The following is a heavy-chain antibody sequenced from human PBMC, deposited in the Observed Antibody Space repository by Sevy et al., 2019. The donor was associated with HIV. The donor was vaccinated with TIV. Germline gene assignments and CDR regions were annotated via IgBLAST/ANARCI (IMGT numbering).Heavy chain of an antibody. CDR3: TTDGGGYNYGYSFDY. D-gene: IGHD5-18*01. Sequence: GGSLRLSCAASGFTFSNAWMNWVRQAPGKGLEWVGRIKSKNDGGTTDYAAPVKGRFTISREDSKNTLYLQMNSLKNEDTAVYYCTTDGGGYNYGYSFDYWGQGTLVTVSS. V-gene: IGHV3-15*07. J-gene: IGHJ4*02. CDR1: GFTFSNAW. CDR2: IKSKNDGGTT.